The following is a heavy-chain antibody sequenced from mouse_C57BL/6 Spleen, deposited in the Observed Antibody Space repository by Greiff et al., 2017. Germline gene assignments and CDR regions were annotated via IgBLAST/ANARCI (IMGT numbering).Heavy chain of an antibody. Sequence: VKLQESGAELVRPGTSVKVSCKASGYAFTNYLIEWVKQRPGQGLAWIGVINPGSGGTNYNEKFKGKATLTADKSSSTAYMQLSSLTSEDSAVYFCARRRGSSPYAMDYWGQGTSVTVSS. J-gene: IGHJ4*01. CDR1: GYAFTNYL. CDR3: ARRRGSSPYAMDY. CDR2: INPGSGGT. D-gene: IGHD1-1*01. V-gene: IGHV1-54*01.